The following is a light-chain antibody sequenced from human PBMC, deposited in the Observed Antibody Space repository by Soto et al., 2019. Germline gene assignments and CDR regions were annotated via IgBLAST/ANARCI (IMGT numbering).Light chain of an antibody. CDR1: SSNIGAGYD. Sequence: QSVLTQPPSVSGAPGQSVTISCTGSSSNIGAGYDVHWYQQRPGAAPRLLIFANTDRPSGVPDRFSASKSYTSASLTIAGLQAEDEADYYRQSYDTSLSGSGVFGTGTKVTVL. CDR2: ANT. J-gene: IGLJ1*01. V-gene: IGLV1-40*01. CDR3: QSYDTSLSGSGV.